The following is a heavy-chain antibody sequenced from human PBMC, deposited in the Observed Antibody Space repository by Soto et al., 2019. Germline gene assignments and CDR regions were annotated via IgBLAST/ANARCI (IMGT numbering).Heavy chain of an antibody. CDR2: ISAYNGNT. CDR1: GYTFTSYG. D-gene: IGHD2-2*02. CDR3: ARDRQDIVVVPAAISRWFDP. Sequence: QVQLVQSGAEVKKPGASVKVSCKASGYTFTSYGISWVRQAPGQGLEWMGWISAYNGNTNYAQKLQGRVTMTTDTSTSTAYMELRSLRSDDTAVYYCARDRQDIVVVPAAISRWFDPWGQGPWSPSPQ. V-gene: IGHV1-18*04. J-gene: IGHJ5*02.